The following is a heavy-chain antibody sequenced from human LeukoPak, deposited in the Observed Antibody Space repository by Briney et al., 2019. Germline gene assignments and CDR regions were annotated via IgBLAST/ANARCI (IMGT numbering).Heavy chain of an antibody. CDR3: ARVAPVGHYGGSPADWFDP. CDR2: ISSSGSTI. Sequence: GGSLRLSCAASGFTFSDYYMSWIRQAPGKGLEWVSYISSSGSTIYYADSVKGRFTISRDNAKNSLYLQMNSLRAEDTAVYYCARVAPVGHYGGSPADWFDPWGQGTLVTVSS. J-gene: IGHJ5*02. D-gene: IGHD4-23*01. CDR1: GFTFSDYY. V-gene: IGHV3-11*01.